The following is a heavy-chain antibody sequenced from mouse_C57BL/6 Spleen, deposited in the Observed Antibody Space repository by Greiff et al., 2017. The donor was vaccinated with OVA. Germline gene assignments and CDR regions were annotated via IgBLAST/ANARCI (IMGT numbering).Heavy chain of an antibody. J-gene: IGHJ4*01. Sequence: EVQLQQSGPGLVKPSQSLSLTCSVTGYSITSGYYWNWIRQFPGNKLEWMGYISYDGSNNYNPSLKNRISITRDTSKNQFFLKLNSVTTEDTATYYCAREEGLYDGYSMDYWGQGTSVTVSS. D-gene: IGHD2-3*01. V-gene: IGHV3-6*01. CDR3: AREEGLYDGYSMDY. CDR2: ISYDGSN. CDR1: GYSITSGYY.